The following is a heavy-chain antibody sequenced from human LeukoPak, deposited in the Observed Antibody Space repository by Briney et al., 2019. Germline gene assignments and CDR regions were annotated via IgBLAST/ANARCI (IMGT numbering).Heavy chain of an antibody. J-gene: IGHJ4*02. CDR3: ATYGRDGYKGFY. V-gene: IGHV3-48*04. D-gene: IGHD5-24*01. Sequence: PGGSLGLSCAASGFTFNKYSMSLVRQAPGKGLEWITYIDGSSANIYYADSVKGRFTTSRDNAKNSVYLHMNSLRAEDTAVYYCATYGRDGYKGFYWGQGTLVTVSS. CDR2: IDGSSANI. CDR1: GFTFNKYS.